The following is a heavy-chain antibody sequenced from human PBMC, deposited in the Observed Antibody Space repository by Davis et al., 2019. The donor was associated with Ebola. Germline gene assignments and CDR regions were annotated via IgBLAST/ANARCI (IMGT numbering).Heavy chain of an antibody. CDR1: GDSVSSNSAA. D-gene: IGHD1-7*01. Sequence: SQTLSLTCAISGDSVSSNSAAWNWIRQSPSRGLEWLGRTYYRSKWYNDYAVSVKSRITINPDTSKNQFSLKLSSVTAADTAVYYCARERGLTGTTRRFDYWGQGTLVTVSS. J-gene: IGHJ4*02. CDR3: ARERGLTGTTRRFDY. V-gene: IGHV6-1*01. CDR2: TYYRSKWYN.